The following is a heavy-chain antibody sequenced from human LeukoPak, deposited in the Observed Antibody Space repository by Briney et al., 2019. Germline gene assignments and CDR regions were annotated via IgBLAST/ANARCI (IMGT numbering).Heavy chain of an antibody. J-gene: IGHJ4*02. CDR1: GGSISSSSYY. V-gene: IGHV4-39*01. D-gene: IGHD2-8*01. CDR3: ASLKRKIGYCTNGVCYSGLDY. CDR2: SYYSGST. Sequence: SETLSLXCTVSGGSISSSSYYWGWIRQPPGKGLEWLGSSYYSGSTYYNPSLKSRVTISVDTSKNQFSLKLSSVTAADTAVYYCASLKRKIGYCTNGVCYSGLDYWGQGTLVTVSS.